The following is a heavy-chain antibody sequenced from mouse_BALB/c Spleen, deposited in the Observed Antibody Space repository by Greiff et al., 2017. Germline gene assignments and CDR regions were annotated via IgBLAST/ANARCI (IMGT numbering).Heavy chain of an antibody. D-gene: IGHD2-3*01. Sequence: VMLVESGPGLVAPSQSLSITCTVSGFSLTNSGVHWVRQSPGKGLEWLGVIWGDGSTNYNSAFKSRLSISKDNSKSQVFLKMNSLQTDDTARYYCAKEDDYGYFDVWGAGTTVTVSS. J-gene: IGHJ1*01. V-gene: IGHV2-6-6*01. CDR1: GFSLTNSG. CDR2: IWGDGST. CDR3: AKEDDYGYFDV.